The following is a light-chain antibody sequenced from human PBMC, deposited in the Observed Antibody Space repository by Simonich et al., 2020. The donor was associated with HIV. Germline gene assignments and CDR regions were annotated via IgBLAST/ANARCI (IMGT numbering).Light chain of an antibody. CDR3: QQYNIWPRT. J-gene: IGKJ1*01. V-gene: IGKV3-15*01. Sequence: EMVMTQSPATLSLSPGERATLSRRASQSVSINLAWYQPKPGQAPPLLIDEASTRATGIPARFSGSGSGTELTLTINRMQSEDFAVYYCQQYNIWPRTFGLGTKVEMK. CDR1: QSVSIN. CDR2: EAS.